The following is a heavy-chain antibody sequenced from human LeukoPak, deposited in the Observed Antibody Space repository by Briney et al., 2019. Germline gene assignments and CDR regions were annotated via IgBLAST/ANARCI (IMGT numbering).Heavy chain of an antibody. V-gene: IGHV1-18*01. J-gene: IGHJ6*02. D-gene: IGHD3-16*02. CDR3: ARAGYYDYVWGSYRLGLYYYYGMDV. Sequence: ASVKVSCKASGYTFTSYGISWVRQAPGQGLEWMGWISAYNGNTNYAQKLQGRVTMTTDTSTSTAYMELRSLRSDDTAVYYCARAGYYDYVWGSYRLGLYYYYGMDVWGQGTMVTVSS. CDR1: GYTFTSYG. CDR2: ISAYNGNT.